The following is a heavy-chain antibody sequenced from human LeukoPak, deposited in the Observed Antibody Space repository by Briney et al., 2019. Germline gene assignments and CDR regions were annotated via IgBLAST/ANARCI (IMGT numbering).Heavy chain of an antibody. J-gene: IGHJ3*02. Sequence: PSQTLSLTCTVSGGSISSGGYYWSWLRQHPGKGLEWIGYIYYSGSTYYNPSLKSRVTISVDTSKNQFSLKLSSVTAADTAVYYCAREERIQAFDIWGQGTMVTVSS. CDR2: IYYSGST. CDR1: GGSISSGGYY. CDR3: AREERIQAFDI. D-gene: IGHD1-1*01. V-gene: IGHV4-31*03.